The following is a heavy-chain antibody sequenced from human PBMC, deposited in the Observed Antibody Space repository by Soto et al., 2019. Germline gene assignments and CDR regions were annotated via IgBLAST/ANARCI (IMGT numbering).Heavy chain of an antibody. CDR2: IRFDGSNV. Sequence: QVLLVESGGGVAQPGTSLRLSCAASESIFRGYGMHWIRQTPGKGLEWVAVIRFDGSNVHYADSVKGRFTISRDNSRHTLYLQMNSLTVEDTALYYCARDGIGSTAFWGYLDYWGQETLVTVSS. CDR1: ESIFRGYG. V-gene: IGHV3-33*01. D-gene: IGHD3-10*01. J-gene: IGHJ4*02. CDR3: ARDGIGSTAFWGYLDY.